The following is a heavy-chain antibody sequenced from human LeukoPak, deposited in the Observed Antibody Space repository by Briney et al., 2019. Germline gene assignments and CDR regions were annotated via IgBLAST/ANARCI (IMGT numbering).Heavy chain of an antibody. CDR3: ARDSGDGSGTYYPYGMDV. Sequence: GGSLRLSCAASGFTFSSYNMNWVRQAPGKGLEWVSCISRSSIYIYYADSVKGRFTISRDNAENSLSLQMNSLRAEDTAVYYCARDSGDGSGTYYPYGMDVWGQGTTVTVSS. V-gene: IGHV3-21*01. CDR1: GFTFSSYN. D-gene: IGHD3-10*01. CDR2: ISRSSIYI. J-gene: IGHJ6*02.